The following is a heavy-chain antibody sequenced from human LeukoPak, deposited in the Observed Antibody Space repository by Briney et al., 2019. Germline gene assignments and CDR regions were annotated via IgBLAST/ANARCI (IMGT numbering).Heavy chain of an antibody. V-gene: IGHV4-39*01. CDR3: ARGYPLHFDY. J-gene: IGHJ4*02. D-gene: IGHD3-10*01. CDR2: IYYSGST. Sequence: SETLSLTCTVSGGSINSSSHYWGWVRQPPGKGLDWIGNIYYSGSTHYTPSLKSRLIISLDASKNQFSLRLSSVTAADTAVYFCARGYPLHFDYWGQGILVTVSS. CDR1: GGSINSSSHY.